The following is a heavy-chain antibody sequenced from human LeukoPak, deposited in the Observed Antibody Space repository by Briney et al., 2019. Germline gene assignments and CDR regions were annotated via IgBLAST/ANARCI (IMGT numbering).Heavy chain of an antibody. J-gene: IGHJ3*02. Sequence: PSETLSLTCTVSGGSISSGDYYWSWIRQPPGKGLEWIGYIYYSGSTYYNPSLKSRVTISVDTSKNQFSLKLSSVTAADTAVYYCARTYYYDSSGLDAFDIWGQGTMVTVSS. V-gene: IGHV4-30-4*01. CDR1: GGSISSGDYY. CDR2: IYYSGST. CDR3: ARTYYYDSSGLDAFDI. D-gene: IGHD3-22*01.